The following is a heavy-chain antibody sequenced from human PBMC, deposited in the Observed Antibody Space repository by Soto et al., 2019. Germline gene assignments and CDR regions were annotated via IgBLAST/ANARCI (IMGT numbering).Heavy chain of an antibody. CDR3: ARSPGGFTVATYFFDY. CDR1: GFSLGSKGMR. J-gene: IGHJ4*02. V-gene: IGHV2-70*04. CDR2: IDWDDDK. D-gene: IGHD3-16*01. Sequence: SGPTLVNPTHTLTLTCTFSGFSLGSKGMRVSWIRQPPGKALEWLARIDWDDDKFYSPSLRTGLAISKGTSKNQVVLTMTNVDPMDTATYYCARSPGGFTVATYFFDYWGQGTLVTVSS.